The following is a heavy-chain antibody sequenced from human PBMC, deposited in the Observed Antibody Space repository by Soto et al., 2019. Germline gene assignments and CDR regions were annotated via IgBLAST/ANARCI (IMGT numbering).Heavy chain of an antibody. CDR2: ISGSGGST. Sequence: GESLKISCAASGFTFSSYAMSWVRQAPGKGLEWVSAISGSGGSTYYADSVKGRFTISRDNSKNTLYLQMNSLRAEDTAVYYCAKDPGSSSPSYYYYGMDVWGQWTTVTVS. CDR1: GFTFSSYA. J-gene: IGHJ6*02. V-gene: IGHV3-23*01. CDR3: AKDPGSSSPSYYYYGMDV. D-gene: IGHD6-13*01.